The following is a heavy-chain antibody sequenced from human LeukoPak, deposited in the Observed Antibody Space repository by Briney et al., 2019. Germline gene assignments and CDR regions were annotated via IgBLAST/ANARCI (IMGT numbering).Heavy chain of an antibody. J-gene: IGHJ4*02. Sequence: SETLSLTCTVSGGSISSYYWSWIRQPPGKGLEWIGNIYYSGSTNYNPSLKSRVTISVDTSKNQFSLKLSSVTAPDTAMYYCARHHASGTYPLDYWGQGTLVTVSS. CDR2: IYYSGST. CDR1: GGSISSYY. V-gene: IGHV4-59*01. CDR3: ARHHASGTYPLDY. D-gene: IGHD3-10*01.